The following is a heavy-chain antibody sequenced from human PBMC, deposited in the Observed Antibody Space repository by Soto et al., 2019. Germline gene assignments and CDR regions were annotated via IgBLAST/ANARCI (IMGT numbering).Heavy chain of an antibody. CDR2: IIPIFGTA. V-gene: IGHV1-69*01. CDR1: GGTFSSYA. CDR3: ARPEKYGSGSRAYYFDY. D-gene: IGHD3-10*01. Sequence: VQLVQSGAEVKKPGSSVKVSCKASGGTFSSYAISWVRQAPGQGLEWMGGIIPIFGTANYAQKFQGRVTITADESTSTAYMELSSLRSEDTAVYYCARPEKYGSGSRAYYFDYWGQGTLVTVSS. J-gene: IGHJ4*02.